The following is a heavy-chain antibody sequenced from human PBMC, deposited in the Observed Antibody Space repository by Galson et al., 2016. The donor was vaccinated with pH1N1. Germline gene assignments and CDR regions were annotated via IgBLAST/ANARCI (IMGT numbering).Heavy chain of an antibody. CDR3: ARGVSVAGTPRLDY. CDR1: GGSISSGGYY. CDR2: IFYSGSA. D-gene: IGHD6-19*01. J-gene: IGHJ4*02. V-gene: IGHV4-31*03. Sequence: TLSLTCTVSGGSISSGGYYWSWIRQHPGKGLEWIGYIFYSGSAYYNPSLKSRVTISVDTSKNQFSLKLSSVTAADTAVYYCARGVSVAGTPRLDYWGQGTLDTVSS.